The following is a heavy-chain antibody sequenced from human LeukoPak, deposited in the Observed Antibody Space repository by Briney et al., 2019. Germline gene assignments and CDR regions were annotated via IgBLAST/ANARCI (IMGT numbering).Heavy chain of an antibody. CDR2: ISYDGSNK. D-gene: IGHD6-13*01. CDR1: GFTFDDYA. V-gene: IGHV3-30*18. J-gene: IGHJ4*02. Sequence: PGGSLRLSCAASGFTFDDYAMHWVRQAPGKGLEWVAVISYDGSNKYYADSVKGRFTISRDNSKNTLYLQMNSLRAEDTAVYYCAKDLSSSWYGPHPIDYWGQGTLVTVSS. CDR3: AKDLSSSWYGPHPIDY.